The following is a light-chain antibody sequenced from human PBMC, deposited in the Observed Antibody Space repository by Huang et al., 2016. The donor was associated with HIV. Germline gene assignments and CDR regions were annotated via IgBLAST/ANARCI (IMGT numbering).Light chain of an antibody. CDR2: DAS. CDR3: QQRSNWPR. J-gene: IGKJ1*01. Sequence: EIVLTQSPATLSLSPGERATLSCRASQSVSSYLAWYQKKPGQAPRLLIYDASNRATGIPARFSGSGSGTDFTLTISSLEPEDFAVYYCQQRSNWPRFGQGTKVEIK. V-gene: IGKV3-11*01. CDR1: QSVSSY.